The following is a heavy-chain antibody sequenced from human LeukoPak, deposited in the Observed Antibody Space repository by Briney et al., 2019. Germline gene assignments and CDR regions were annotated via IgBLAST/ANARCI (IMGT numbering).Heavy chain of an antibody. D-gene: IGHD7-27*01. J-gene: IGHJ6*04. V-gene: IGHV3-48*03. CDR2: ISSSGSTT. Sequence: GGSLRLSCVASGFTLNTYDINWVRQAPGRGLEWVSHISSSGSTTYYADSVKGRFTVSRDNAKSSLYLQMNSLRAEDTAVYYCARSATGRGMDVWGKGTTVTVSP. CDR1: GFTLNTYD. CDR3: ARSATGRGMDV.